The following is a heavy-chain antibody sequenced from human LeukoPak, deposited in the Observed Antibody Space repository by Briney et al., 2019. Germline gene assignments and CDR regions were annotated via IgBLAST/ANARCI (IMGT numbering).Heavy chain of an antibody. CDR1: GGSISSSSYY. V-gene: IGHV4-39*01. Sequence: SETLSLTCTVSGGSISSSSYYWGWIRQPPGKGLEWIGSIYYSGSTYYNPSLKSRVTISVDTSKNQFSLKLSSVTAADMAVYYCARHRDGLYYFDYWGQGTLVTVSS. J-gene: IGHJ4*02. D-gene: IGHD5-24*01. CDR2: IYYSGST. CDR3: ARHRDGLYYFDY.